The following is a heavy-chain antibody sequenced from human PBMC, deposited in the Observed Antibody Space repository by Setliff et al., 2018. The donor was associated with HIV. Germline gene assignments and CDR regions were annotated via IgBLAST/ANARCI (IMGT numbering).Heavy chain of an antibody. CDR1: TESLTRYD. CDR3: ARVKSIKTTLVRLWPRFDL. V-gene: IGHV4-34*01. Sequence: SETLSLTCAVYTESLTRYDWAWIRQSPEKGLEWIGEIDESGSIIYNPSLQSRVTMSVDTSKNQFSLKVRSLTAADTGLYYCARVKSIKTTLVRLWPRFDLWGQGTQVTVSS. J-gene: IGHJ5*02. D-gene: IGHD3-10*01. CDR2: IDESGSI.